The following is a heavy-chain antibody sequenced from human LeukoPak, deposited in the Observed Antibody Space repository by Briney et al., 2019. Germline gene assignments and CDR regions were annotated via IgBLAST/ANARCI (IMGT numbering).Heavy chain of an antibody. CDR2: ISSSSTYI. Sequence: GGSLRLSCAASGFTFSSYSMNWVRQAPGKGLEWVSSISSSSTYIYYADSVKGRFTISRDNAKNSLYLQMNSLRAEDTAVYYCARDRGLWFGELLSPFDPRGQGTLVTVSS. D-gene: IGHD3-10*01. CDR1: GFTFSSYS. V-gene: IGHV3-21*01. J-gene: IGHJ5*02. CDR3: ARDRGLWFGELLSPFDP.